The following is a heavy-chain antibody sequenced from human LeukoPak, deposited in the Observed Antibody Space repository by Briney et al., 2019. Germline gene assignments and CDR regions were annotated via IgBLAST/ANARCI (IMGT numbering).Heavy chain of an antibody. V-gene: IGHV4-30-4*01. Sequence: SETLSLTCTVPGGSISSGDYYWSWIRQPPGKGLEWIGYIYYSGSTYYNPSLKSRVTISVDTSKNQFSLKLSSVTAADTAVYYCARDSSGWCDYWGQGTLVTVCS. J-gene: IGHJ4*02. CDR2: IYYSGST. CDR3: ARDSSGWCDY. CDR1: GGSISSGDYY. D-gene: IGHD6-19*01.